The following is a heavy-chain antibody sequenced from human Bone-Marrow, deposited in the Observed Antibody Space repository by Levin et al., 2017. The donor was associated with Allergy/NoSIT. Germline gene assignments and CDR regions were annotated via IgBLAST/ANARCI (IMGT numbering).Heavy chain of an antibody. CDR1: GFTFSSYW. D-gene: IGHD3-3*01. CDR2: INSDGSST. CDR3: ARVSMATPPSYYDFWSGYRKEGDYYYYYMDV. Sequence: GGSLRLSCAASGFTFSSYWMHWVRQAPGKGLVWVSRINSDGSSTSYADSVKGRFTISRDNAKNTLYLQMNSLRAEDTAVYYCARVSMATPPSYYDFWSGYRKEGDYYYYYMDVWGKGTTVTVSS. V-gene: IGHV3-74*01. J-gene: IGHJ6*03.